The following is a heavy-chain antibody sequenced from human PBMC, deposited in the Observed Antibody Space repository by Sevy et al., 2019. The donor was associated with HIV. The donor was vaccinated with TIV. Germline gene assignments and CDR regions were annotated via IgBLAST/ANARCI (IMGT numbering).Heavy chain of an antibody. J-gene: IGHJ4*02. Sequence: GGSLRLSCAGSGLTFEDYALHWVRQAPGQGLEWVAGINWNSGSLDYADSVKGRFTISRDDAKNSLYLQMDTLRTEDTALYYCAKTPMTEAAPYFDFWGQGTLVTVSS. CDR3: AKTPMTEAAPYFDF. CDR1: GLTFEDYA. CDR2: INWNSGSL. V-gene: IGHV3-9*01. D-gene: IGHD6-19*01.